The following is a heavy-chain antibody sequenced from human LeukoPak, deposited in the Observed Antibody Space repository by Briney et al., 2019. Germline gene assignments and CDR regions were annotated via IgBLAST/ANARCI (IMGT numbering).Heavy chain of an antibody. V-gene: IGHV4-4*07. CDR2: IHRNGST. CDR3: AMQGNSLTYYFDN. Sequence: SETLSLTCTISGASISNYFWSWIRQPAGKGLEWIGRIHRNGSTSYNPSLKSRVTMSVDTSKKQFSLKLSSVTAADTAMYYCAMQGNSLTYYFDNWGQGALVTVSS. D-gene: IGHD2/OR15-2a*01. CDR1: GASISNYF. J-gene: IGHJ4*02.